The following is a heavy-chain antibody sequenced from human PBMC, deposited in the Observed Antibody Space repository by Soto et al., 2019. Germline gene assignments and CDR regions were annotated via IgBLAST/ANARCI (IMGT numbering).Heavy chain of an antibody. CDR2: VYYRGRS. D-gene: IGHD4-17*01. CDR1: GGSVTNSSYY. J-gene: IGHJ4*02. V-gene: IGHV4-39*01. Sequence: LETLSLTCTVSGGSVTNSSYYWGWIRQSPGKGLEWIGSVYYRGRSYSKSSVKSRVTISVDTSKNRFSLSLNSVTASDTAVYFCVSQRTTVPTQAYFDYWGPGALVTVS. CDR3: VSQRTTVPTQAYFDY.